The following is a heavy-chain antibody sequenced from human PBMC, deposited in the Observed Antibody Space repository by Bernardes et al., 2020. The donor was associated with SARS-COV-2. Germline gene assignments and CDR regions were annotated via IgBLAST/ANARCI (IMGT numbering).Heavy chain of an antibody. CDR1: GESFSGHY. V-gene: IGHV4-34*01. J-gene: IGHJ4*02. CDR3: ARRPVAGSVDY. D-gene: IGHD6-19*01. Sequence: SETLSLTRAVYGESFSGHYWTWIRQPPGKGLEWIGEINHDESTTYNPSLKSRVTISADTSKNQFSLKVTSVTAADTAIYYCARRPVAGSVDYWGQGTLVSVSS. CDR2: INHDEST.